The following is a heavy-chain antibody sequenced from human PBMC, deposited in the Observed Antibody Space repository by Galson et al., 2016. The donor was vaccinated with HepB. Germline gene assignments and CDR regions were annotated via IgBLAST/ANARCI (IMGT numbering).Heavy chain of an antibody. V-gene: IGHV1-3*01. J-gene: IGHJ2*01. Sequence: SVKVSCKASGYTFTTYAIHWVRQAPGQGLEWMGWINAGNGNTDYAQRFQGRVTITRDTSASTAHMELTSLTSEDTAVYYCAREGEGPVAYWYLDLWGRGTLVTVSS. CDR1: GYTFTTYA. CDR2: INAGNGNT. D-gene: IGHD3-10*01. CDR3: AREGEGPVAYWYLDL.